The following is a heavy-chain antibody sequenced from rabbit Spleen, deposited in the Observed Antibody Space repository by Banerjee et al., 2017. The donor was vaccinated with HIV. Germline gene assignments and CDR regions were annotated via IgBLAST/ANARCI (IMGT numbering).Heavy chain of an antibody. V-gene: IGHV1S40*01. CDR2: IYTGGSA. CDR1: GFSFSSSYY. CDR3: ARDLASSTGIYSGL. D-gene: IGHD1-1*01. Sequence: QSLEESGGDLVKPGASLTLTCTASGFSFSSSYYMCWVRQAPGKGLEWIGCIYTGGSAWYTSWAEGRFTISKTSSTTVTLQMTSLTAADTATYFCARDLASSTGIYSGLWGPGPLVTVS. J-gene: IGHJ4*01.